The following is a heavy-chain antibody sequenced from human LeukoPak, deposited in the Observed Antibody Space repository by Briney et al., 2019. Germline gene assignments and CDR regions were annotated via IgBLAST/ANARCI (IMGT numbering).Heavy chain of an antibody. V-gene: IGHV4-59*01. J-gene: IGHJ5*02. CDR3: ARAHRGWFDP. CDR1: GGSTSSYY. Sequence: SETLSLTCTVSGGSTSSYYWSWIRQPPGKGLEWIGYIYYSGSTNYNPSLKSRVTISVDTSKNQFSLKLSSVTAADTAVYYCARAHRGWFDPWGQGTLVTVSS. CDR2: IYYSGST.